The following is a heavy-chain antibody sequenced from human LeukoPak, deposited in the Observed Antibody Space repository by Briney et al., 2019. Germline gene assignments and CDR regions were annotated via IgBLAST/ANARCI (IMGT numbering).Heavy chain of an antibody. CDR2: VDPEDGEA. J-gene: IGHJ4*02. Sequence: ASVKISCKVSGYTFTDYYMHWVQQAPGKGLEWMGLVDPEDGEAIYAEKFQGRITITADTSTDTAYMELSSLRYEDTAVYYCATDLFDRIAARSGFDYWGQGTLVAVSS. CDR3: ATDLFDRIAARSGFDY. V-gene: IGHV1-69-2*01. D-gene: IGHD6-6*01. CDR1: GYTFTDYY.